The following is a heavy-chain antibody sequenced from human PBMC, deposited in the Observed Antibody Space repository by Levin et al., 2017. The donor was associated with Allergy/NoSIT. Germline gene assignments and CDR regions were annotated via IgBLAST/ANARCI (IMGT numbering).Heavy chain of an antibody. CDR1: GFTFSSFW. J-gene: IGHJ4*02. Sequence: GGSLRLSCAASGFTFSSFWMTWVRQAPGKGLEWVANIKQDGSVKNYVDSVKGRFTISRDNAKSSTDLQMNSLRDEDTAVYYCARLPGSGWFLDWGQGTLVTVSS. V-gene: IGHV3-7*04. CDR2: IKQDGSVK. CDR3: ARLPGSGWFLD. D-gene: IGHD6-19*01.